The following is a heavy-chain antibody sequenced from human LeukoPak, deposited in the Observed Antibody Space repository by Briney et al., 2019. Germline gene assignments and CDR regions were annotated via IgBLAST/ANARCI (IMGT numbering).Heavy chain of an antibody. J-gene: IGHJ4*02. CDR1: GFTFPCYC. CDR3: ARARTEVGATVLDY. D-gene: IGHD1-26*01. CDR2: INPKSGGT. Sequence: ASVQVSCHASGFTFPCYCMHWVRPAPGQGLEWMGWINPKSGGTNYAQKIQGRVTMTRDTTLSTTYMELSRLRSDDTAVYYCARARTEVGATVLDYWGQGTLVTVSS. V-gene: IGHV1-2*02.